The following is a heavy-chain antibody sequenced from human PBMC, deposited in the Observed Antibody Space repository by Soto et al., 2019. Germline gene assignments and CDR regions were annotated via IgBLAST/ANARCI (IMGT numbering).Heavy chain of an antibody. J-gene: IGHJ6*02. CDR3: ARGVAMATISGMDV. Sequence: QVQLVQSGAEVKKPGASVKVSCKASGYTFTGYYMHWVRQAPGQGLEWMGWINPNSGGTNYAQKCQGWVTKTRDTSISIAYMELSRLRSDDTAVYYSARGVAMATISGMDVWGQGTTVTVS. CDR1: GYTFTGYY. D-gene: IGHD5-12*01. CDR2: INPNSGGT. V-gene: IGHV1-2*04.